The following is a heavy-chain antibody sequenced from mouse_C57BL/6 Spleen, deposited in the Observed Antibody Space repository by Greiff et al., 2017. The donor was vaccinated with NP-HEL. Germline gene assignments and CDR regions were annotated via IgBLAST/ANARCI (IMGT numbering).Heavy chain of an antibody. CDR1: GFTFTDYY. J-gene: IGHJ2*01. Sequence: EVKVVESGGGLVQPGGSLSLSCAASGFTFTDYYMSWVRQPPGKALEWLGFIRNKANGYTTEYSASVKGRFTISRDNSQSILYLQMNALRAEDSATYYCARSRQLRYYFDYWGQGTTLTVSS. V-gene: IGHV7-3*01. D-gene: IGHD3-2*02. CDR2: IRNKANGYTT. CDR3: ARSRQLRYYFDY.